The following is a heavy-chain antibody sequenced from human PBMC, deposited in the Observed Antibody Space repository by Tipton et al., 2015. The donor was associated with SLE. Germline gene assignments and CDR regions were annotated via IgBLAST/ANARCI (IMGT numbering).Heavy chain of an antibody. V-gene: IGHV1-3*01. CDR3: AREAYSGYEVFDY. CDR1: GYTFTGYA. D-gene: IGHD5-12*01. Sequence: QSGAEVKKPGASVKVSCKASGYTFTGYAIHWVRQAPGQRLEWMGWINAANGNTRYSQNFQSRVTMNRDTSASTAHMELSSLRSENTAVYYCAREAYSGYEVFDYWGQRTLVSVSS. J-gene: IGHJ4*02. CDR2: INAANGNT.